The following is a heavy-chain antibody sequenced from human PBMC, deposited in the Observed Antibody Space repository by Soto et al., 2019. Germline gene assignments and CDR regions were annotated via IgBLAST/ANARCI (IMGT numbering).Heavy chain of an antibody. Sequence: QVQLQESGPGLVKPSGTLSLTCAVSGGSISSSSWWTWVRQSPGKGLEWIGEIFESGATNYNPSLKSRLTMSVDKSKNQFSLNLSPVNAADTAVYFCTTSHAGELNNWGQGTLVTGSS. J-gene: IGHJ4*02. CDR3: TTSHAGELNN. V-gene: IGHV4-4*02. CDR1: GGSISSSSW. CDR2: IFESGAT. D-gene: IGHD1-7*01.